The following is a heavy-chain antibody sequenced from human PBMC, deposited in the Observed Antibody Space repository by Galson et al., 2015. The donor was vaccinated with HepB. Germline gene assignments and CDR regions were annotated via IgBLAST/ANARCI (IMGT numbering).Heavy chain of an antibody. V-gene: IGHV3-30*18. J-gene: IGHJ4*02. CDR1: GFTFSSYG. CDR3: AKESTGYTVGAYFDY. CDR2: ISYDGSNK. D-gene: IGHD4-23*01. Sequence: SLRLSCAASGFTFSSYGMHWVRQAPGKGLEWVAVISYDGSNKYYADSVKGRFTISRDNSKSTLYLQMNSLRAEDTAVYHCAKESTGYTVGAYFDYWGQGTLVTVSS.